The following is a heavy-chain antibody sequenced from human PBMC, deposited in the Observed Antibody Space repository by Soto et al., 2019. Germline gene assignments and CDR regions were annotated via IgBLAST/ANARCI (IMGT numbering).Heavy chain of an antibody. J-gene: IGHJ1*01. D-gene: IGHD6-6*01. CDR2: IWYDGSNK. CDR1: GFTFSNYA. V-gene: IGHV3-33*01. CDR3: ARGGVSARPDV. Sequence: QVQLVESGGGVVQPGRSLRLSCAASGFTFSNYAMHWVRQTPGKGLEWVAIIWYDGSNKYHADSVKGRFTISRDNAKNTLYLQRNSMRSEDTAGCYCARGGVSARPDVGGPGTLATLSS.